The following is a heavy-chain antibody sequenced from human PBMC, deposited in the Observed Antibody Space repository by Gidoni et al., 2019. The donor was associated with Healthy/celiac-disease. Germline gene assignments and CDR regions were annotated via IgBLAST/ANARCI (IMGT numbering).Heavy chain of an antibody. CDR2: IYTSGST. V-gene: IGHV4-61*02. CDR3: ARELLAAAYNWFDP. J-gene: IGHJ5*02. CDR1: GGSISSGSYY. Sequence: QVQLQESGPGLVKPSQTLSLTCTVSGGSISSGSYYWSWIRQPAGKGLEWIGRIYTSGSTNYNPSLKSRVTISVDTSKNQFSLKLSSVTAADTAVYYCARELLAAAYNWFDPWGQGTLVTVSS. D-gene: IGHD3-3*02.